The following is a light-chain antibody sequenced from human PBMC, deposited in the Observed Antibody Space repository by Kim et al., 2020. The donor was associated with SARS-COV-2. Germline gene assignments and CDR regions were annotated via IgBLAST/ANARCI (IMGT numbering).Light chain of an antibody. V-gene: IGKV1-5*03. CDR2: KAS. CDR3: QQYNTYST. CDR1: QRISSW. J-gene: IGKJ5*01. Sequence: SASVGDRVTITCRASQRISSWLAWYQQKPGKAPKLLIYKASDLESGVPSRFSGSGSGTQFTLTISSLQPDDFATYYCQQYNTYSTFGQGTRLEIK.